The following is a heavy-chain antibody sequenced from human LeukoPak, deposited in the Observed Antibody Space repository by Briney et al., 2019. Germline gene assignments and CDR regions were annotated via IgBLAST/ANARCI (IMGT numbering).Heavy chain of an antibody. D-gene: IGHD6-19*01. J-gene: IGHJ4*02. CDR3: AKRALQQWLVPGMGGYYFDY. CDR2: ISGSGGST. CDR1: GFTFSSYA. V-gene: IGHV3-23*01. Sequence: GGSLRLSCAASGFTFSSYAMSWVRQAPGKGLEWVSAISGSGGSTYYADSVKGRFTISRDSSKNTLYLQMNSLRAEDTAVYYCAKRALQQWLVPGMGGYYFDYWGQGTLVTVSS.